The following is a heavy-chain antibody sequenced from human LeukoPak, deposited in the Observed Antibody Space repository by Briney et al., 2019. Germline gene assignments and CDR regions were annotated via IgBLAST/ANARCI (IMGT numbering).Heavy chain of an antibody. CDR1: GGSINNYY. J-gene: IGHJ3*02. V-gene: IGHV4-59*01. Sequence: SETLSLTCTVPGGSINNYYWSWIRQPPGKGLEWIGYVYYSGSTNYNPSLKSRVTISVDTSKNQFSLKLSSVTAADTAVYYCASRLRSTLYSSSWNDAFDIWGQGTMVTVSS. D-gene: IGHD6-13*01. CDR2: VYYSGST. CDR3: ASRLRSTLYSSSWNDAFDI.